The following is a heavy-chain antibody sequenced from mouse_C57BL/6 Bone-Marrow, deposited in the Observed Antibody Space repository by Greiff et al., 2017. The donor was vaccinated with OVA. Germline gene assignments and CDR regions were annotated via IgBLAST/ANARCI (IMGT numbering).Heavy chain of an antibody. V-gene: IGHV14-4*01. Sequence: VQLKESGAELVRPGASVKLSCTASGFNIKDDYMHWVKQRPEQGLEWIGWIDPENGDTEYASKFQGKATITADTSSNTAYLQLSSLTSEDTAVYYCTTEGPYAMDYWGQGTSVTVSS. CDR1: GFNIKDDY. CDR2: IDPENGDT. J-gene: IGHJ4*01. CDR3: TTEGPYAMDY.